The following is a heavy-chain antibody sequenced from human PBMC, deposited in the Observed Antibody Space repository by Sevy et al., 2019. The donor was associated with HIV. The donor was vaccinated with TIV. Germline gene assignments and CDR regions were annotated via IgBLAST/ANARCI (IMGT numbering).Heavy chain of an antibody. Sequence: GGSLRLSCAASGFTFRSYVMTWVRQAPGKGLEWVSTISGSGGTTYYADSVKGRFTISRDNSKNTLDLQINSLRAEDTAVYYCEGIATSGTDYWGQGTLVTVSS. D-gene: IGHD6-13*01. V-gene: IGHV3-23*01. CDR2: ISGSGGTT. CDR3: EGIATSGTDY. CDR1: GFTFRSYV. J-gene: IGHJ4*02.